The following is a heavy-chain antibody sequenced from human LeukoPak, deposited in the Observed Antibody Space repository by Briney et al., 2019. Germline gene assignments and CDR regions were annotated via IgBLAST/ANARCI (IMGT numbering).Heavy chain of an antibody. Sequence: GGSLRLSCAASGFTFSSYAMHWVRQAPGKGLEWVAVISYDGSNKYYADSVKGRFTISRDNSKNTLYLQMNNLRAEDTAVYYCAKNHGSGSSLVYYYYMDVWGKGTTVTVSS. D-gene: IGHD3-10*01. CDR2: ISYDGSNK. CDR3: AKNHGSGSSLVYYYYMDV. CDR1: GFTFSSYA. J-gene: IGHJ6*03. V-gene: IGHV3-30*04.